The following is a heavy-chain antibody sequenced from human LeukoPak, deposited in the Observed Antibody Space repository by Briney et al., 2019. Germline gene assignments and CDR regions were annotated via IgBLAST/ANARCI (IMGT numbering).Heavy chain of an antibody. J-gene: IGHJ4*02. D-gene: IGHD3-10*01. CDR1: GFTFSNHN. V-gene: IGHV3-48*04. CDR3: AGRSGSYYRGDY. CDR2: ISGRGEAI. Sequence: GGSLRLSCAASGFTFSNHNMDWVRQAPGKGLEWISYISGRGEAIFYADSVQGRFTISRDNAKNSLYLQMNSLRAEDTAVYYCAGRSGSYYRGDYWGQGTLVTVSS.